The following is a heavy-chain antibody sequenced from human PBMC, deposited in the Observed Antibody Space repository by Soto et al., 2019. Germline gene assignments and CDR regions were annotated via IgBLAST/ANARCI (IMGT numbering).Heavy chain of an antibody. CDR1: GDSIGTYY. J-gene: IGHJ4*02. CDR2: IYNSGST. V-gene: IGHV4-59*08. CDR3: ARHLNRAVAD. D-gene: IGHD6-19*01. Sequence: SETLSLTCTVSGDSIGTYYWSWIRQPPGKGLEWIGYIYNSGSTNYNPSLKSRVTMSVDTSKSQFSLKLSSVTAADTAVYYCARHLNRAVADWGQGTLVTVSS.